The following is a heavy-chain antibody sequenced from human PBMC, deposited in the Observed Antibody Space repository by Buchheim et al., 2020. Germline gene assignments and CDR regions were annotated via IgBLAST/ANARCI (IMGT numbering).Heavy chain of an antibody. J-gene: IGHJ4*02. Sequence: QVQLVQSGAEVKKPGDSVKVSCKASGYTFTSNDINWVRQATGQGLEWMGWMSPTGGVTAYAQKLQGRVTMTRNTSISTAYMELSSLRSEDTAIYYCARGVRAVGDYWGQGTL. V-gene: IGHV1-8*01. CDR3: ARGVRAVGDY. CDR2: MSPTGGVT. D-gene: IGHD3-10*01. CDR1: GYTFTSND.